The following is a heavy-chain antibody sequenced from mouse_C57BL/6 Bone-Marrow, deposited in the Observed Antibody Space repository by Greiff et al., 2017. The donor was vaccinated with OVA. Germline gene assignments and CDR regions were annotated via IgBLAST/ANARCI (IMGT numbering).Heavy chain of an antibody. Sequence: EVQLQQSGAELVRPGASVKLSCTASGFNIKDDYMHWVKQRPEQGLEWIGWIDPENGDTEYASKFQGKGTITADTSSNTAYLQLSSLTSEDTAVYYCTTLLGFAYWGQGTLVTVSA. J-gene: IGHJ3*01. V-gene: IGHV14-4*01. CDR3: TTLLGFAY. CDR1: GFNIKDDY. CDR2: IDPENGDT.